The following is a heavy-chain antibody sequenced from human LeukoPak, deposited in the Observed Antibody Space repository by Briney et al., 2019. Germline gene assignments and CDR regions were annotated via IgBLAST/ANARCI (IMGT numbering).Heavy chain of an antibody. CDR3: ARLGSHEVYYFDY. J-gene: IGHJ4*02. V-gene: IGHV3-7*01. CDR1: GFTFSSYR. D-gene: IGHD3-16*01. CDR2: IKQDGSEK. Sequence: GGSLRLSCAASGFTFSSYRMSWVRQAPGKGLEWVANIKQDGSEKYYVDSVKGRFTISRDNAKNSLYLQMNSLRAEDTAVYYCARLGSHEVYYFDYWGQGTLVTVSS.